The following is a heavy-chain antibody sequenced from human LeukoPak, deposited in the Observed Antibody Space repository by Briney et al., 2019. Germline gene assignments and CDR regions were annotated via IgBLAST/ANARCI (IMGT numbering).Heavy chain of an antibody. D-gene: IGHD3-16*01. CDR2: IYSGGST. J-gene: IGHJ4*02. V-gene: IGHV3-53*01. Sequence: GGSLRLSCVAFGFTVSSYYVSWVRQAPGKGLEWVSVIYSGGSTYYADSVEGRFTVSRDNSKNTLYLEMRSLRAEDTAVYYCARDLHPRLTGYFDYWGQGTLVTVSP. CDR3: ARDLHPRLTGYFDY. CDR1: GFTVSSYY.